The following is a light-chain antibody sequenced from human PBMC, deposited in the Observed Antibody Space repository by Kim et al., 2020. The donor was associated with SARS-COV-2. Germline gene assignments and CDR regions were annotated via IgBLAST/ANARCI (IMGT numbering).Light chain of an antibody. V-gene: IGLV2-8*01. J-gene: IGLJ2*01. CDR1: SMDVGGYNY. Sequence: QSVTISCTGTSMDVGGYNYVSWYQQHPGKAPNLMIYEVSKRPSGVPDRFSGSKSGNTASLPVSGLQAEDEADYYCSSYAGSNNFVVFGGGTQLTVL. CDR3: SSYAGSNNFVV. CDR2: EVS.